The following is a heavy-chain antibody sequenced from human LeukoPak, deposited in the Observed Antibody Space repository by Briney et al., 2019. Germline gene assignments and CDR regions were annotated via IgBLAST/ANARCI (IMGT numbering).Heavy chain of an antibody. V-gene: IGHV3-53*01. J-gene: IGHJ4*02. D-gene: IGHD7-27*01. CDR3: ARRTWGSDFDY. Sequence: PGGSLRLCCAASGFTVSSNYMSWVRQAPGKGLEWVSVIYGGGTTYYADSVKGRFTISRDNSKNTLYLQMNSLTADDTAVYYCARRTWGSDFDYWGQGTPVTVSS. CDR1: GFTVSSNY. CDR2: IYGGGTT.